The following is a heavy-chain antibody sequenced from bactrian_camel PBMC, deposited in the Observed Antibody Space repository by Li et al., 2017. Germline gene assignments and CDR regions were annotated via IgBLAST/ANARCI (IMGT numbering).Heavy chain of an antibody. Sequence: HVQLVESGGGSVQPRGSMRLSCKVTDDPTSKYFMDDTYCMGWFRQAPGKEREGVAAIDSTGATMYTDSVKGRFTISKDNAKNTLYLQMNNLKAEDTAVYYCALKSRFCYRPDISSDDYNYWGQGTQVTVS. J-gene: IGHJ4*01. CDR1: DDPTSKYFMDDTYC. D-gene: IGHD2*01. CDR2: IDSTGATM. V-gene: IGHV3S1*01. CDR3: ALKSRFCYRPDISSDDYNY.